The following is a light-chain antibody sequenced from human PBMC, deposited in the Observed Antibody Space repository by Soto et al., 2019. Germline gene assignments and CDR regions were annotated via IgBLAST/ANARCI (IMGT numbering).Light chain of an antibody. V-gene: IGLV2-8*01. CDR3: ISYAGSHNYA. Sequence: QSALTQPPSASGSPGQSVTISCTGTSSDVGGYNYVSWYQQHPGKAPKLMIYEVSKRPSGVPDRFSGSKSGSTASLTVSGLQAEDEADYYCISYAGSHNYAFGTGTKVTVL. CDR2: EVS. CDR1: SSDVGGYNY. J-gene: IGLJ1*01.